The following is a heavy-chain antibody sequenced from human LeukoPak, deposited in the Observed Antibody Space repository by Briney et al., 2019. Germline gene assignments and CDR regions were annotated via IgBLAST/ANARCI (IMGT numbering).Heavy chain of an antibody. D-gene: IGHD6-19*01. CDR3: ARGVGKGGWYFDY. J-gene: IGHJ4*02. CDR2: ISSSGSTI. Sequence: GGSLRLSCAASGFIFSSYDMIWVRQPPGKGLEWVSYISSSGSTIYYADSVKGRFTISRDNAKNSLYLQMNSLRAEDTAVYYCARGVGKGGWYFDYWGQGTLVTVSS. CDR1: GFIFSSYD. V-gene: IGHV3-48*03.